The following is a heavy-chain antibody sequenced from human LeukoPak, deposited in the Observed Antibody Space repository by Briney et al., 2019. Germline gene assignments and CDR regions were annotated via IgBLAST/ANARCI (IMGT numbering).Heavy chain of an antibody. D-gene: IGHD3-10*01. J-gene: IGHJ6*03. CDR2: ISSSGSTI. Sequence: GGSLRLSCAASGFTFSSYEMNWVRQAPGKGLEWVSYISSSGSTIYYADSVKGRFTISRDNAKNSLYLQMNSLRAEDTAIYYCAKDGLGGFGDYMDVWGKGTTVTISS. CDR3: AKDGLGGFGDYMDV. V-gene: IGHV3-48*03. CDR1: GFTFSSYE.